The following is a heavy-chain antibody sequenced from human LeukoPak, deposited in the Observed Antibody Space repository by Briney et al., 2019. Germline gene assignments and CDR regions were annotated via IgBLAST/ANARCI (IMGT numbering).Heavy chain of an antibody. CDR3: AKRFSSLDY. Sequence: SETLSLTCTVSGGSISSSSYYWGWIRQPPGKGLEWIGSIYYSGSTYYNPSLKSRVTISVDTSKNQFSLKLSSVTAADTAVYYCAKRFSSLDYWGQGTLVTLSS. V-gene: IGHV4-39*01. D-gene: IGHD6-6*01. CDR2: IYYSGST. J-gene: IGHJ4*02. CDR1: GGSISSSSYY.